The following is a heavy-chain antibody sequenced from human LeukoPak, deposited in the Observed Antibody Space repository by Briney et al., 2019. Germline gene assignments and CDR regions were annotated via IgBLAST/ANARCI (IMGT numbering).Heavy chain of an antibody. CDR3: ARMVATNFDY. D-gene: IGHD5-12*01. CDR2: IYYSGST. Sequence: PSETLSLTCTVSGGSISSGGYYWSWIRQHPGKGLEWIEYIYYSGSTYYNPSLKSRVTISVDTSKNQFSLKLSSVTAADTAVYYCARMVATNFDYWGQGTLVTVSS. J-gene: IGHJ4*02. CDR1: GGSISSGGYY. V-gene: IGHV4-31*03.